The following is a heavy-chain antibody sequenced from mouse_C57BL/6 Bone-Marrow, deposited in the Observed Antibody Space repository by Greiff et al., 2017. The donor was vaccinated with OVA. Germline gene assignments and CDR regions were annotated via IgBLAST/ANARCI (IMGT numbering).Heavy chain of an antibody. CDR2: IDPSDSYT. V-gene: IGHV1-50*01. J-gene: IGHJ1*03. D-gene: IGHD3-2*02. CDR1: GYTFTSYW. CDR3: ARYGSGEYFDV. Sequence: QVQLQQPGAELVKPGASVKLSCKASGYTFTSYWMQWVKQRPGQGLEWIGEIDPSDSYTNYNQKFKGKATLTVDTSSSTAYMQLSSLTSEDSAVYYCARYGSGEYFDVWAQGPRSPSPQ.